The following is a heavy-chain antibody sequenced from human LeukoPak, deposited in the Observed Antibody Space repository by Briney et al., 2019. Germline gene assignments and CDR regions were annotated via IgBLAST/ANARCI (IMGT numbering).Heavy chain of an antibody. CDR2: IYYSGST. D-gene: IGHD3-10*01. CDR1: GGSISSYY. Sequence: SETLSLTCTVSGGSISSYYWSWIRQPPGKGLEWIGYIYYSGSTYYNPSVKSRVTISVDTSKNQFSLKLSSVTAADTAVYYCARGEDYYGSGSYSDWFDPWGQGTLVTVSS. J-gene: IGHJ5*02. CDR3: ARGEDYYGSGSYSDWFDP. V-gene: IGHV4-59*12.